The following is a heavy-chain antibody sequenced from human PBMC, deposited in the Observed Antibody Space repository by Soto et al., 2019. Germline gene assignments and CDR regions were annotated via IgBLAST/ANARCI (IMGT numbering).Heavy chain of an antibody. Sequence: GGSLRLSCAASGFTFDDYTMHWVRQAPGKGLEWVSLISWDGGSTYYADSVKGRFTISRDNSKNSLYLQMNSLRTEDTALYYCAKDKSRMDKDYGMDVWGQGTTVTVSS. V-gene: IGHV3-43*01. CDR1: GFTFDDYT. CDR2: ISWDGGST. J-gene: IGHJ6*02. CDR3: AKDKSRMDKDYGMDV. D-gene: IGHD2-2*03.